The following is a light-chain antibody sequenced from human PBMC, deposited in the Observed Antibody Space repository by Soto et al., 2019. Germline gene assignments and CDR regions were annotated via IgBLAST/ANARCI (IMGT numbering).Light chain of an antibody. Sequence: EIVLTQSPGTLSLSPGERATLSCRASEFLSSSYLVWYQQKPGQAPRLLIYAASRTATGIPDRFSGSGSATEYTLTINTLEPEDFAVYCCQQQGTFGQGTKLDIK. CDR1: EFLSSSY. V-gene: IGKV3-20*01. CDR2: AAS. J-gene: IGKJ2*01. CDR3: QQQGT.